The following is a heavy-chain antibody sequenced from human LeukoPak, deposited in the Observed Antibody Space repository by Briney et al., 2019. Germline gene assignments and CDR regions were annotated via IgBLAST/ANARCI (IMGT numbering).Heavy chain of an antibody. J-gene: IGHJ3*02. CDR3: ARDFSSSWYGAFDI. D-gene: IGHD6-13*01. Sequence: GGSLRLSCAASGFTFSSYGMHWVRQAPGKGLEWVAVIWYDGGNKYYADSVKGRFTISRDNSKNTLYLQMNSLRAEDTAVYYCARDFSSSWYGAFDIWGQGTMVTVSS. CDR1: GFTFSSYG. V-gene: IGHV3-33*01. CDR2: IWYDGGNK.